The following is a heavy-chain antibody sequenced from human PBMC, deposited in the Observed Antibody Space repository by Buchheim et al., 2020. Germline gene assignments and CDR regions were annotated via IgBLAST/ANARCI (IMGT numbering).Heavy chain of an antibody. V-gene: IGHV3-48*04. CDR1: GFTFSGYN. CDR2: ISSSSSYT. Sequence: EVQLVESGGGFIQPGGSLRLSCAASGFTFSGYNMNWVRQAPGKGPEWVSYISSSSSYTNYADSVKGRFTISRDNAKNSLYLQMNSLRAEDTAVYYCAKSLGEGYYYYYYMDVWGKGTT. J-gene: IGHJ6*03. CDR3: AKSLGEGYYYYYYMDV.